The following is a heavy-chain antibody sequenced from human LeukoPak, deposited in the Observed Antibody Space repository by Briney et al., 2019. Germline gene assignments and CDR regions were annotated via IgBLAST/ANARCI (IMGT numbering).Heavy chain of an antibody. Sequence: VSVKVSCKASGYTFTGYYMHWVRQAPGQGLEWMGWINPNSGGTNYAQKFQGRVTMTRDTSISTAYMELSRLRSDDTAVYYCASSIAVAGTGFDYWGQGTLVTVSS. J-gene: IGHJ4*02. D-gene: IGHD6-19*01. CDR1: GYTFTGYY. CDR2: INPNSGGT. CDR3: ASSIAVAGTGFDY. V-gene: IGHV1-2*02.